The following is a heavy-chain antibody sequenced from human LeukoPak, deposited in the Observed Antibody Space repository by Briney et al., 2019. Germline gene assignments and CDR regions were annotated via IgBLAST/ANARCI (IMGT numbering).Heavy chain of an antibody. J-gene: IGHJ4*02. CDR1: GGSISSYY. CDR2: IYYSGST. Sequence: PSETLSLTCTVSGGSISSYYWSWIRQPPGKGLEWIGYIYYSGSTNYNPSLKSRVTISVDTSKNQFSLKLSSVTAADTAVYYCARVIASSWPHFDYWGQGTLVTVSS. V-gene: IGHV4-59*01. CDR3: ARVIASSWPHFDY. D-gene: IGHD6-13*01.